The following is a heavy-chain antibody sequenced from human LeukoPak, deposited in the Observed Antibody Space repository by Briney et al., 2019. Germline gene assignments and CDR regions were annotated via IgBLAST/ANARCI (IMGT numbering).Heavy chain of an antibody. CDR2: INPNSGDT. V-gene: IGHV1-2*02. Sequence: ASVKVSCKASGYTFTAYYIHWVRQAPGQGREWMGWINPNSGDTNYAQKFQGRVTMTRDTSITTAYMDLTSLTSDDTAVYYCARRLSTWSEGWFDPWGQGTLVTVSS. CDR3: ARRLSTWSEGWFDP. CDR1: GYTFTAYY. D-gene: IGHD6-13*01. J-gene: IGHJ5*02.